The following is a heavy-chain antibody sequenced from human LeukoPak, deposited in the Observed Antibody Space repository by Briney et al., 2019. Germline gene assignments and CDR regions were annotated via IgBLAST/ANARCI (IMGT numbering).Heavy chain of an antibody. CDR1: GYSISSGYY. D-gene: IGHD4-17*01. CDR2: IYHSGST. Sequence: PSETLSLTCTVSGYSISSGYYWGWIRPPPGKGLEWIGSIYHSGSTYYNPSLKSRVTISVDTSKNQFSLKLSSVTAADTAVYYCARTAPDYGDYVGDWFDPWGQGTLVTVSS. J-gene: IGHJ5*02. V-gene: IGHV4-38-2*02. CDR3: ARTAPDYGDYVGDWFDP.